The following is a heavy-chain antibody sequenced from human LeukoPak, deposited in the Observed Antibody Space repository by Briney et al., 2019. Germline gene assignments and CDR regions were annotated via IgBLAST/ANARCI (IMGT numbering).Heavy chain of an antibody. D-gene: IGHD6-13*01. Sequence: AGSLRLSCAASGFTFSSYGMSWVRQAPGKGLEWVSAISGSGGSTYYADSVKGRFTISRDNSKNTLYLQMNSLRAEDTAVYYCAKSSMVLSSSWDYWGQGTLVTVSS. CDR1: GFTFSSYG. V-gene: IGHV3-23*01. CDR2: ISGSGGST. J-gene: IGHJ4*02. CDR3: AKSSMVLSSSWDY.